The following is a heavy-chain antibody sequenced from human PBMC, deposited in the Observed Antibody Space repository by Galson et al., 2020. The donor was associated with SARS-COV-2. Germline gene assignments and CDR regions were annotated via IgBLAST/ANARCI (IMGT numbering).Heavy chain of an antibody. D-gene: IGHD2-2*01. CDR1: GGSIRSAGYY. Sequence: SETLSLTCTVSGGSIRSAGYYWSWIRQNPGKGLEYIGYISYTGTTYYNPSLKSRLTISIDRSKRQFSLKLTSVTAADTAVYYCAREVDCTSTSWHSLDVWGQGTTVTVSS. V-gene: IGHV4-31*03. CDR3: AREVDCTSTSWHSLDV. CDR2: ISYTGTT. J-gene: IGHJ6*02.